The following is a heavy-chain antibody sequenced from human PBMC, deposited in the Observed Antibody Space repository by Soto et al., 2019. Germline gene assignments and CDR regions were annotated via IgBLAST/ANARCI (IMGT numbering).Heavy chain of an antibody. CDR3: AKEVRVDTAMVSGFDC. J-gene: IGHJ4*02. Sequence: GGSLRLSCAASGFTFSSYAMSWVRQAPGKGLEWVSAISGSGGSTYYADSVKGRFTISRDNSKNTLYLQMNSLRAEDTAVYYCAKEVRVDTAMVSGFDCWGQGTLVTVSS. CDR2: ISGSGGST. V-gene: IGHV3-23*01. D-gene: IGHD5-18*01. CDR1: GFTFSSYA.